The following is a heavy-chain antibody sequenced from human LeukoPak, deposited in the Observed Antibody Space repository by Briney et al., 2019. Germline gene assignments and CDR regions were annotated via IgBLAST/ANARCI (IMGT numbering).Heavy chain of an antibody. CDR3: ARPIRGGRGPRGYFDL. V-gene: IGHV5-51*01. Sequence: GESLGISCKGSGYSFTSYWIGWVRQMPGKGLEWMGIIYPGDSDTRYSPSFQGQVTISADKSISTAYLQWSSLKASDTAMYYCARPIRGGRGPRGYFDLWGRGTLVTVSS. CDR1: GYSFTSYW. J-gene: IGHJ2*01. D-gene: IGHD3-10*01. CDR2: IYPGDSDT.